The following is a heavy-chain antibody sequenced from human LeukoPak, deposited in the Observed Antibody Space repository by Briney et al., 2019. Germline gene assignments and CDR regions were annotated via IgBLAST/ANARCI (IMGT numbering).Heavy chain of an antibody. D-gene: IGHD3-10*01. Sequence: SQTLSLTCAISGDSVSSNSAAWNWIRQSPSRGLEWLGRTYYRSKWYNDYAVSVKSRITINPDTSKNQFSLQLNSVTPEDTAVYYCARTLLWFGEAWYYFDYWGQGTLVTVSS. J-gene: IGHJ4*02. CDR3: ARTLLWFGEAWYYFDY. V-gene: IGHV6-1*01. CDR2: TYYRSKWYN. CDR1: GDSVSSNSAA.